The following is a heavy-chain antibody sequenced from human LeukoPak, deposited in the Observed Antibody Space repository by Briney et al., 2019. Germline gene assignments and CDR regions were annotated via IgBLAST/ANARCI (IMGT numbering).Heavy chain of an antibody. J-gene: IGHJ5*02. CDR3: ARAVVVAATVKWFDP. V-gene: IGHV4-59*01. Sequence: SETLSLTCTVSGGSISGYYWSWIRQSPGRGLEWIGYIYYSGSTNYNPSLKSRVTMSVDTSKNHFSLKVSSVTAADTAVYYCARAVVVAATVKWFDPWGQGTLVTVSS. CDR1: GGSISGYY. CDR2: IYYSGST. D-gene: IGHD2-15*01.